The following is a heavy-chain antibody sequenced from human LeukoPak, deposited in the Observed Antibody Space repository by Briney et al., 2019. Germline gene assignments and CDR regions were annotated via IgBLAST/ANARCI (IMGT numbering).Heavy chain of an antibody. D-gene: IGHD6-19*01. V-gene: IGHV1-8*02. Sequence: GASVKVSCKASGYTFTSYDINWVRQATGQGLEWMGWMNPNSGNTGYAQKLQGRVTMTTDTTTSTAYMELRSLRSDDTAVYYCARRSGWTPDYWGQGTLVTVS. CDR2: MNPNSGNT. CDR1: GYTFTSYD. J-gene: IGHJ4*02. CDR3: ARRSGWTPDY.